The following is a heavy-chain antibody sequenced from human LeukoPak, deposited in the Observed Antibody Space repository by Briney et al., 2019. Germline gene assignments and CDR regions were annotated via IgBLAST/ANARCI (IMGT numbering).Heavy chain of an antibody. D-gene: IGHD3-22*01. CDR2: IRYDGSDK. CDR1: GFTFSSYG. Sequence: GGSLRLSCAASGFTFSSYGMHWVRQAPGKGVEWVAFIRYDGSDKYYGDSVKGRFTISRDNSKNTLYLEMNSLRAEDTAVYYCAKWAYYYDSSGYLNDYWGQGTLVTVSS. V-gene: IGHV3-30*02. J-gene: IGHJ4*02. CDR3: AKWAYYYDSSGYLNDY.